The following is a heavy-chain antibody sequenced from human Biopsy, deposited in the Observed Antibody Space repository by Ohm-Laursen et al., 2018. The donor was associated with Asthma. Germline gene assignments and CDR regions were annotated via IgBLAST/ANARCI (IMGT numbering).Heavy chain of an antibody. CDR3: AKERYYDFWSGYPI. CDR1: GFSFNSYG. J-gene: IGHJ3*02. V-gene: IGHV3-30*18. D-gene: IGHD3-3*01. Sequence: SLRLFCAASGFSFNSYGMHWVRQAPGKGLEWVAVMSFDGRQTYYADSVKGRFTISRGNSKNTLYLQMNSLRAEDTAVYYCAKERYYDFWSGYPIWGQGTMVTVSS. CDR2: MSFDGRQT.